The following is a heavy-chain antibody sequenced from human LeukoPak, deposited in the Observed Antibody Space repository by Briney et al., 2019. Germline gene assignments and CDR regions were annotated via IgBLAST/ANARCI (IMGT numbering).Heavy chain of an antibody. D-gene: IGHD2-21*01. J-gene: IGHJ6*01. CDR1: GFTFSSYG. CDR3: AREVAPLYFHYGMDV. V-gene: IGHV3-33*01. Sequence: GGPLRLSCAASGFTFSSYGMHWVRQAPGKGLEWVAVIWYDGSNKYYADSVKGRFTISRDDSKTTVYLLMNSLRAEDTAVYYCAREVAPLYFHYGMDVWGEGTTVTVSS. CDR2: IWYDGSNK.